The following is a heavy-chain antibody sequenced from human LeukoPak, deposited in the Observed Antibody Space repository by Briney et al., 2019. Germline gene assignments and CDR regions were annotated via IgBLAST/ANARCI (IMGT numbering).Heavy chain of an antibody. V-gene: IGHV4-39*01. CDR2: FYYSGNT. CDR3: ARQWDIVATWGRWFDP. J-gene: IGHJ5*02. CDR1: GVSITHY. D-gene: IGHD5-12*01. Sequence: SETLSLTCTVSGVSITHYWGWIRQPPGKGLEWIGSFYYSGNTYYNSSLESRVTISVDTSKNQFSLKLTSVTAADTAIYYCARQWDIVATWGRWFDPWGQGILVTVSP.